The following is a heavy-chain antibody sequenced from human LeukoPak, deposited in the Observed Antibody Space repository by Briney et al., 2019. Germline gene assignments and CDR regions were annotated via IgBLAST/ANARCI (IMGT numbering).Heavy chain of an antibody. CDR2: ITTSDGNT. Sequence: PGGSLRLSCAASGFTFSSYTMSWVRQAPGKGLEWVSTITTSDGNTYYADSVKGRFTISKDNAKNTVYLQMNSLRAEDTAVYYCVSFYETYWGRGTLVTVSS. V-gene: IGHV3-23*01. J-gene: IGHJ4*02. CDR3: VSFYETY. D-gene: IGHD2/OR15-2a*01. CDR1: GFTFSSYT.